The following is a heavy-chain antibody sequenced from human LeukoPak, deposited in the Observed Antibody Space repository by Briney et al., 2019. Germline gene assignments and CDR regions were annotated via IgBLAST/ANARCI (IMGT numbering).Heavy chain of an antibody. CDR2: ISSTSSYI. J-gene: IGHJ6*03. V-gene: IGHV3-21*01. CDR1: GFTFNSHS. D-gene: IGHD6-19*01. CDR3: ARSSGWYHRGPDYYCYYMDV. Sequence: GGSLRLSCAASGFTFNSHSMNWVRQAPGKGLEWVSSISSTSSYIYYADSVKSRFTISRDNAKNSLYLQMNSLRAEDTAVYYCARSSGWYHRGPDYYCYYMDVWGKGTTVTVS.